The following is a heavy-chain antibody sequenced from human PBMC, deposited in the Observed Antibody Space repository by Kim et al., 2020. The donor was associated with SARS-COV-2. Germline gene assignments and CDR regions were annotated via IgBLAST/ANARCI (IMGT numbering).Heavy chain of an antibody. V-gene: IGHV3-48*02. CDR3: ARGGREYSGYGVGV. CDR2: IRTDSGYT. D-gene: IGHD5-12*01. Sequence: GGSLRLSCAASGFTFSSYNMSWVRQAPGKGLEWVSYIRTDSGYTYYADSVVGRFTISRDNAKNSLYLQMNSLRDEDTAVYYCARGGREYSGYGVGV. J-gene: IGHJ6*01. CDR1: GFTFSSYN.